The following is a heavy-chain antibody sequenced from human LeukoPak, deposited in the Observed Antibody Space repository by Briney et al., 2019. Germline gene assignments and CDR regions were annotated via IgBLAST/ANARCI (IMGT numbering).Heavy chain of an antibody. Sequence: SETLSLTCTVSGYSISTGYYWDWIRQPPGKGLEWIGTFYHGGSTYYNPSLKSRVTISVDTSKNQFSLKLSSVTAADTAVYYCARDGDYYDSSGYTSSAFDIWGQGTMVTVSS. CDR1: GYSISTGYY. CDR2: FYHGGST. V-gene: IGHV4-38-2*02. D-gene: IGHD3-22*01. J-gene: IGHJ3*02. CDR3: ARDGDYYDSSGYTSSAFDI.